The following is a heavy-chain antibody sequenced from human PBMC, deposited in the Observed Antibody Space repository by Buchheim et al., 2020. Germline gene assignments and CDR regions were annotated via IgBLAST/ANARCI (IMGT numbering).Heavy chain of an antibody. CDR1: GFTFSTHA. D-gene: IGHD3-3*01. Sequence: EVQVLESGGGLVQPGGSLRLSCAASGFTFSTHAMSWVRQAPGKGLEWVSGISATGGTTYYADSVKGQFTISRDNSKNTLSLQMNSLRAEDTAVYYCAKTAGDYDFWSGYNYWGQGTL. CDR3: AKTAGDYDFWSGYNY. V-gene: IGHV3-23*01. CDR2: ISATGGTT. J-gene: IGHJ4*02.